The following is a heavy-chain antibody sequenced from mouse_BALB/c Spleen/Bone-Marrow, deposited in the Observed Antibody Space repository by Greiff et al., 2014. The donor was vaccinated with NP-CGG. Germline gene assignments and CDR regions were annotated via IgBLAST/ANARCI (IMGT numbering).Heavy chain of an antibody. J-gene: IGHJ1*01. CDR1: GYTFSSYW. CDR2: ILPGSGST. D-gene: IGHD3-3*01. Sequence: QVQLQQPGAELMKPGASVKISCTATGYTFSSYWIEWVKQRPGHGLEWIGEILPGSGSTNYNEKFKGKATFTADTSSNTAYMQPSSRTWEASAVYYGAGGGGRGGYWYFDVWGAGTTVTGSS. CDR3: AGGGGRGGYWYFDV. V-gene: IGHV1-9*01.